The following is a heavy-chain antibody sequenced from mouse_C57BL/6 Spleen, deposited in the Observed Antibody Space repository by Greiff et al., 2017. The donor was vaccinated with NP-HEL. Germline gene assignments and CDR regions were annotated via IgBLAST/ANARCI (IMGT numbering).Heavy chain of an antibody. V-gene: IGHV1-52*01. J-gene: IGHJ3*01. D-gene: IGHD2-3*01. CDR3: ARGGYYAAWFAY. CDR1: GYTFTSYW. Sequence: QVQLKQPGAELVRPGSSVKLSCKASGYTFTSYWMHWVKQRPIQGLEWIGNIDPSDSETHYNQKFKDKATLTVDKSSSTAYMQLSSLTSEDSAVYYCARGGYYAAWFAYWGQGTLVTVSA. CDR2: IDPSDSET.